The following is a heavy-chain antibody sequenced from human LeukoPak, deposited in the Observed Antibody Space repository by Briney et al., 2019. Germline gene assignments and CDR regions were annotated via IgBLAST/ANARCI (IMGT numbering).Heavy chain of an antibody. CDR2: MNPNSGNT. CDR3: ARSEIVVGPAY. Sequence: ASVKVSCKASGYTFTSYDINWVRQATGQGLEWMGWMNPNSGNTGYAQNVQGRVTMTRNTSISTAYMELSSLRSEDTAVYYCARSEIVVGPAYWGQGTLVTVSS. D-gene: IGHD2-15*01. V-gene: IGHV1-8*01. CDR1: GYTFTSYD. J-gene: IGHJ4*02.